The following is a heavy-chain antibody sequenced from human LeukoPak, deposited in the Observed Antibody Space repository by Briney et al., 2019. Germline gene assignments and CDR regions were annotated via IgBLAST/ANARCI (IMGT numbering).Heavy chain of an antibody. CDR2: IYYSAST. J-gene: IGHJ4*02. CDR3: ARGDGYSASRADFDI. CDR1: GGSISSYY. Sequence: PSETLSLTCTVSGGSISSYYWSWIRQPPGKGLEWIGYIYYSASTNYNPSLKSRVTISVDTSKNQFSLKLRSVTAADTAVYYCARGDGYSASRADFDIWGQGALVTVSS. D-gene: IGHD1-26*01. V-gene: IGHV4-59*12.